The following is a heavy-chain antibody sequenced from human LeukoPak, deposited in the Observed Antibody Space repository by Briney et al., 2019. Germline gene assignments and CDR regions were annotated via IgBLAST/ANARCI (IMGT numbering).Heavy chain of an antibody. J-gene: IGHJ6*02. CDR2: IIPILGIA. D-gene: IGHD2-15*01. CDR3: ARDLGGSRYYYGMDV. CDR1: GGTFSSYA. Sequence: SVKVSCKASGGTFSSYAISWVRQAPGQGLEWMGRIIPILGIANYAQKFQGRVTITADRSTSTAYMELSSLRSEDTAVYYCARDLGGSRYYYGMDVWGQGTTVTVSS. V-gene: IGHV1-69*04.